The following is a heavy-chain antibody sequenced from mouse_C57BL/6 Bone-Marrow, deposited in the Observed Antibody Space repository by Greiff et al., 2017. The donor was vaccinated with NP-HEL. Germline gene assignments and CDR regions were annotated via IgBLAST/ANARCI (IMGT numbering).Heavy chain of an antibody. V-gene: IGHV5-4*01. Sequence: DVMLVESGGGLVKPGGSLKLSCAASGFTFSSYAMYWVRQTPEKRLEWVATISGGGSYTYYPAIVKGRFTLSRDNAKNNLYLQISHLKSEDTAMYYCARDGDFYAMDYWGQGTSVTVSS. CDR2: ISGGGSYT. J-gene: IGHJ4*01. CDR1: GFTFSSYA. D-gene: IGHD3-3*01. CDR3: ARDGDFYAMDY.